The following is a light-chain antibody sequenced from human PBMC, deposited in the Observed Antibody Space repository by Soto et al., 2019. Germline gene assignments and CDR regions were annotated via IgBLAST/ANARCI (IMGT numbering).Light chain of an antibody. Sequence: EIGLTQAPGALSLSQGERATLSCRASQSVSGYLAWYQQKPGQAPRLLIYGASSRATGIPDRFTGSGSGTDSTLTISRLEPEDFAVYYCQQYGSSPLFGQGTRPAIK. CDR3: QQYGSSPL. CDR2: GAS. CDR1: QSVSGY. J-gene: IGKJ5*01. V-gene: IGKV3-20*01.